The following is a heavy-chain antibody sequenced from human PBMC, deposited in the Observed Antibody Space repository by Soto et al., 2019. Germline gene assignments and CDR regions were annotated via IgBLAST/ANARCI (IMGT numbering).Heavy chain of an antibody. CDR2: IVVGSGNT. J-gene: IGHJ4*02. V-gene: IGHV1-58*01. CDR3: AAAGRGPTVVDTFDF. D-gene: IGHD4-17*01. CDR1: GFTFTSSA. Sequence: SVKVSCKASGFTFTSSAVQWVRQARGQRLEWIGWIVVGSGNTNYAQKFQERVTITRDMSTSTAYMELSSLRSEDTAVYYCAAAGRGPTVVDTFDFWGQGTLVPVSS.